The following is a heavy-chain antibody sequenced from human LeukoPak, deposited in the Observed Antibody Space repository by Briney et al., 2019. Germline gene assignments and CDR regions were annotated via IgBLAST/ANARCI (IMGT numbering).Heavy chain of an antibody. CDR3: ARCRDGYNYARYFDY. D-gene: IGHD5-24*01. V-gene: IGHV3-74*01. J-gene: IGHJ4*02. CDR2: INSDGSST. Sequence: PGGSLRLSCAASGFTFSTYWMHWVRQAPGKGLVWVSRINSDGSSTSYADPVKGRFTISRDNAKNTVYLQMNSLRAEDTAVYYCARCRDGYNYARYFDYWGQGTLVTVSS. CDR1: GFTFSTYW.